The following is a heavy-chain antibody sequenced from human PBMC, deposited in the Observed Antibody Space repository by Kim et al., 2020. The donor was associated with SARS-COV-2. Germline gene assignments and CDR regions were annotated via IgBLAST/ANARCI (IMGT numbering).Heavy chain of an antibody. D-gene: IGHD1-26*01. Sequence: ASVKVSCKASGYTFTGYYMHWVRQAPGQGLEWMGRINPNSGGTNYAQKFQGRVTMTRDTSISTAYMELSRLRSDDTAVYYCASATTIGDSGSYSPSAPYFDYWGQGTLVTVSS. CDR3: ASATTIGDSGSYSPSAPYFDY. CDR1: GYTFTGYY. V-gene: IGHV1-2*06. J-gene: IGHJ4*02. CDR2: INPNSGGT.